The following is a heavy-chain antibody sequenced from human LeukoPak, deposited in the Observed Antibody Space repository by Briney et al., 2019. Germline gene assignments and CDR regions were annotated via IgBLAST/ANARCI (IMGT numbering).Heavy chain of an antibody. CDR2: ISAYNGNT. V-gene: IGHV1-18*01. J-gene: IGHJ4*02. Sequence: ASVKVSCKASGYTFTSYGISWVRQAPGQGLEWMGWISAYNGNTNYAQKLQGRVTMTTDTSTSTAYIELRSLRSDDTAVYYCARVDPGGYSYGLYYFDYWGQGTLVTVSS. CDR3: ARVDPGGYSYGLYYFDY. CDR1: GYTFTSYG. D-gene: IGHD5-18*01.